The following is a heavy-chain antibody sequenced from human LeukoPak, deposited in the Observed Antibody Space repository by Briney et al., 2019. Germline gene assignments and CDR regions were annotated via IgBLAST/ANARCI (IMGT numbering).Heavy chain of an antibody. CDR1: GGSISSGSYY. J-gene: IGHJ6*03. CDR3: ARSPPMVVVVPAAMDV. Sequence: SQTLSFTCTVSGGSISSGSYYWYWIRQPPGKGLEWIGYIYYSGSTNYNPSLKSRVTISVDTSKNQFSLKLSSVTAADTAVYYCARSPPMVVVVPAAMDVWGKGTTVTVSS. D-gene: IGHD2-2*01. V-gene: IGHV4-61*01. CDR2: IYYSGST.